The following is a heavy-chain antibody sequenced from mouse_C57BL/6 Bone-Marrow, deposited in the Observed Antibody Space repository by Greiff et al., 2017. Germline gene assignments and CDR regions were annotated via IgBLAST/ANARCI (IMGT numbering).Heavy chain of an antibody. CDR2: IDPSDSET. V-gene: IGHV1-52*01. D-gene: IGHD2-3*01. J-gene: IGHJ4*01. Sequence: VQLQQSGAELVRPGSSVKLSCKASGYTFTSYWMHWVKQRPIQGLEWIGNIDPSDSETNYNQKFKDKDTLTVDKSSSTAYMQLSILPSETSAVSDCAGWGLYDCYYGGAMDYWGQGTSVTVSS. CDR3: AGWGLYDCYYGGAMDY. CDR1: GYTFTSYW.